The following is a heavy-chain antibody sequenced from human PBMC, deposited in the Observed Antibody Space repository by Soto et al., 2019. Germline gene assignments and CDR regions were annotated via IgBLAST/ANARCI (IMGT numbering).Heavy chain of an antibody. V-gene: IGHV4-59*01. J-gene: IGHJ3*02. D-gene: IGHD6-13*01. CDR2: IYYSGST. CDR3: ARGMYGYSSLRVAFDI. CDR1: GGSISSYY. Sequence: SETLSLTCTVSGGSISSYYWIWIRRPPGKGLEWIGYIYYSGSTNYNPSLKSRVTISVDTSKNQFSLKLSSVTAADTAVYYCARGMYGYSSLRVAFDIWGQGTMVTVSS.